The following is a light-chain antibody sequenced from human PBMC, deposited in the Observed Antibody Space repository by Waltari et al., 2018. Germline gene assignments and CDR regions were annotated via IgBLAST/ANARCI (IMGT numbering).Light chain of an antibody. CDR3: QQYDTSSRT. CDR2: KTS. CDR1: QSIVTW. V-gene: IGKV1-5*03. J-gene: IGKJ1*01. Sequence: DIQMTQSPSTLSASVGDRVTITCRARQSIVTWLAWYQLKPGEGPKLLIYKTSNLERGVPSRFSGSGSGTEFTLTISSLQPDDLATYYCQQYDTSSRTFGQGTKVAIK.